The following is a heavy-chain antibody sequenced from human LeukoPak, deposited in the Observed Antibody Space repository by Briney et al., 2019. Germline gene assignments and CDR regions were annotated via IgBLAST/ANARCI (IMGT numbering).Heavy chain of an antibody. CDR1: GGSFSGYY. CDR2: INDSGST. V-gene: IGHV4-34*01. J-gene: IGHJ4*02. Sequence: SETLSLTCAVYGGSFSGYYWTWIRQPPGKGLEWIGEINDSGSTNYNPSLKSRLIISVDTSKNQFSLKLTSVTAADMAVYYCARGRRWWGQGSLVTVSS. D-gene: IGHD5-24*01. CDR3: ARGRRW.